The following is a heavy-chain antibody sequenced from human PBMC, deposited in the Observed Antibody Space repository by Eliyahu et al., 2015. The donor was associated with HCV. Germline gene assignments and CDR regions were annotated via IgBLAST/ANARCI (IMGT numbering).Heavy chain of an antibody. D-gene: IGHD5-24*01. CDR2: MNPNSGNT. CDR3: ARSGYNKPPLKY. V-gene: IGHV1-8*01. CDR1: GYTFTSYD. Sequence: QVQLVQSGAEVKRPGASVKVSCKASGYTFTSYDINWVRQATGQGLEWMGWMNPNSGNTGYAQKFQGRVTMTRNTSIDTAYMELSSLRSEDTAVYYCARSGYNKPPLKYWGQGTLVTVSS. J-gene: IGHJ4*02.